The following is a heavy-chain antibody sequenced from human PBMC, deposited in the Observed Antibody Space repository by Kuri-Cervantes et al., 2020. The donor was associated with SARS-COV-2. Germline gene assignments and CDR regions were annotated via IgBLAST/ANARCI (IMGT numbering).Heavy chain of an antibody. J-gene: IGHJ3*02. Sequence: ASVKVSCKASGYTFTSYDINWVRQATGQGLEWMGWMNPNSGNTGYAQKFQGGVTITRNTSISTAYMELSSLRSEDTAVYYCAREGYCSSTSCSQGGPYAFDIWGQGTMVTVSS. CDR1: GYTFTSYD. V-gene: IGHV1-8*03. D-gene: IGHD2-2*01. CDR3: AREGYCSSTSCSQGGPYAFDI. CDR2: MNPNSGNT.